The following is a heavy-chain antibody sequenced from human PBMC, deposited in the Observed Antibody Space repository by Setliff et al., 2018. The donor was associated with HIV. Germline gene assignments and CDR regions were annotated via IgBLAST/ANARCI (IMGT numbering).Heavy chain of an antibody. D-gene: IGHD3-9*01. V-gene: IGHV3-7*01. Sequence: AGGSLRLSCAAPGLTFEYYWMSWVRQAPGKGLEWVASIKQDGSEKYFVDSVKGRFTISRDNAKDSMFLQMNSLRGEDTAVYYCATNFLYDILTGYFPYQFDQWGQGTLVTVSS. CDR2: IKQDGSEK. CDR3: ATNFLYDILTGYFPYQFDQ. J-gene: IGHJ4*02. CDR1: GLTFEYYW.